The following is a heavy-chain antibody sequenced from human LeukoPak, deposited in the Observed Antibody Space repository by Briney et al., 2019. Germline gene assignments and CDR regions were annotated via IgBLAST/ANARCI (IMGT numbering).Heavy chain of an antibody. Sequence: SSETLSLTCTVSGGSISSYYWSWIRQPPGKGLEWIGYIYYSGSTNYNPSLKSRVTISVDTSKNQFSLKLRSVTAADTAMYYCARERFHGSGAPRYDYWGQGILVTVSS. CDR2: IYYSGST. J-gene: IGHJ4*02. D-gene: IGHD3-10*01. CDR1: GGSISSYY. CDR3: ARERFHGSGAPRYDY. V-gene: IGHV4-59*01.